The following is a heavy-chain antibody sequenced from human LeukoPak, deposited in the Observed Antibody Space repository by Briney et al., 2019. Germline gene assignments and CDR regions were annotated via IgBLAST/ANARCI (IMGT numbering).Heavy chain of an antibody. CDR2: ISSSSSTI. J-gene: IGHJ4*02. Sequence: GGSLRLSCAASGFTFSSYSMNWVRQAPGKGLEWVSYISSSSSTIYYADSVKGRFTISRDNAKNSLYLQMNSLRAEDTAVYYCARRSSRYSGYDLDLNFDYWGQGTLVTVSS. D-gene: IGHD5-12*01. CDR3: ARRSSRYSGYDLDLNFDY. V-gene: IGHV3-48*01. CDR1: GFTFSSYS.